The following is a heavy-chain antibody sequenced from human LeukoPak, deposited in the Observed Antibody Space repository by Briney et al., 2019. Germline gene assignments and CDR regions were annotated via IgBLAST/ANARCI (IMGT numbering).Heavy chain of an antibody. Sequence: KPGGSLRLSCAASGFTFSDYYMSWIRQAPGKGLEWVSYISISSSYTNYADSVKGRFTISRDNAKNSLYLQMNSLRAEDTAVYYCARVRWNSYYFDFWGQGALVTVSS. D-gene: IGHD1-7*01. CDR1: GFTFSDYY. V-gene: IGHV3-11*05. J-gene: IGHJ4*02. CDR2: ISISSSYT. CDR3: ARVRWNSYYFDF.